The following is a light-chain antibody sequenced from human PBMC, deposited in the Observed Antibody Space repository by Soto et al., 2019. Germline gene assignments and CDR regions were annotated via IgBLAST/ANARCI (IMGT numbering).Light chain of an antibody. CDR1: QSISSNY. Sequence: EIVLAQSPDTLSLSPGERATRSCRASQSISSNYLAWYQQKPGQAPRLLIYDASSRATGIPDRFSGSGSGTDFTLTISRLEPEDFAMYYCQQYISAPLNFGGGTKVEI. J-gene: IGKJ4*01. CDR2: DAS. V-gene: IGKV3-20*01. CDR3: QQYISAPLN.